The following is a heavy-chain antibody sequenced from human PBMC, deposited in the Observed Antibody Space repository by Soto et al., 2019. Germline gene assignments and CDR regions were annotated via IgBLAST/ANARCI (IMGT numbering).Heavy chain of an antibody. J-gene: IGHJ5*02. V-gene: IGHV6-1*01. CDR1: GDSVSSNSAA. CDR3: ASSLGIAVAGSDWFDP. Sequence: SQTLLLTCAISGDSVSSNSAAWNWIRQSPSRGLEWLGRTYYRSKWYNDYAVSVKSRITINPDTSKNQFSLQLNSVTPEDTAVYYCASSLGIAVAGSDWFDPWGQGTLVTVSS. D-gene: IGHD6-19*01. CDR2: TYYRSKWYN.